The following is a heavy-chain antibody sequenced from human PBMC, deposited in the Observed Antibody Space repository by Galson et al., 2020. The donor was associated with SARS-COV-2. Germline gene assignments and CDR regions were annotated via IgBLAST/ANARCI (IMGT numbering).Heavy chain of an antibody. CDR2: ISSNGGST. CDR3: VKGYYYDSSGYYSIGFHY. D-gene: IGHD3-22*01. CDR1: GFTFSSYA. J-gene: IGHJ4*02. Sequence: GGSLRLSCSASGFTFSSYAMHWVRQAPGKGLEYVSAISSNGGSTYYADSVKGIFTISRDNSKNTLYLQMSSLRAEDTAVYYCVKGYYYDSSGYYSIGFHYWGQGTLVTVSS. V-gene: IGHV3-64D*06.